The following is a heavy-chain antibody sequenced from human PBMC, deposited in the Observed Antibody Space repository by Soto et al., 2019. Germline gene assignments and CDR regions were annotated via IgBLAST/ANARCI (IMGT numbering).Heavy chain of an antibody. V-gene: IGHV3-9*01. J-gene: IGHJ3*02. CDR3: AKDLKGLGAFDI. CDR2: ISWNSGNI. CDR1: GFTFDDYA. Sequence: EVQLMESGGGLVQPGRSLRLSCAASGFTFDDYAMHWVRQAPGKGLEWVSGISWNSGNIDYADSVKGRVTISRDNARNSLYPQMNRLRPEDTALYYCAKDLKGLGAFDIWGQGTMVTVSS.